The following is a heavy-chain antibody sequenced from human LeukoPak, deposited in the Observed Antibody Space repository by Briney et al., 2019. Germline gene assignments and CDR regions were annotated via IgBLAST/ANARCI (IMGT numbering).Heavy chain of an antibody. J-gene: IGHJ6*03. Sequence: GGSLRLSCATSGFTFSSYGMSCGRQAPGKGLESVSAISGSGAGTYYAESVKGRFTISRDNARNSLYLQMNSLRAEDTAVYYCARDPYSGTYGDTYYYYMDVWGKGTTVTISS. CDR2: ISGSGAGT. D-gene: IGHD1-26*01. CDR3: ARDPYSGTYGDTYYYYMDV. V-gene: IGHV3-23*01. CDR1: GFTFSSYG.